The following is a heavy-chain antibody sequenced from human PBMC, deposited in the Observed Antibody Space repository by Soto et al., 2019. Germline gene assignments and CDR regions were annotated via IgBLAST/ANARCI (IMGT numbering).Heavy chain of an antibody. Sequence: EVQLVESGGGLVQPGRSLRLSCAASGFTFDDYAMHWVRQAPGKGLVWVSGISWNSGSIGYADSVKGRFTISRDNAKNSLYLQMNSLRAEDTALYYCAMGRIPSFDYWGQGTLVTVSP. J-gene: IGHJ4*02. CDR3: AMGRIPSFDY. V-gene: IGHV3-9*01. D-gene: IGHD5-18*01. CDR1: GFTFDDYA. CDR2: ISWNSGSI.